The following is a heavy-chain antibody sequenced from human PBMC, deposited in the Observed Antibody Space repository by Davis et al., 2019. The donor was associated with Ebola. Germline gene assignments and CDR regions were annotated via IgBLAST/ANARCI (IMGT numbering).Heavy chain of an antibody. J-gene: IGHJ4*02. CDR2: IYTGDSDT. V-gene: IGHV5-51*01. Sequence: GESLKISCKDSGNRFNSHWIGWVRQMPGKGLEWMGIIYTGDSDTRYSPSFRGQVTISADKSIKTAFLQWSSLKASDTATYYCARQGTTSWDSWGQGTLVTVSS. CDR3: ARQGTTSWDS. D-gene: IGHD2-2*01. CDR1: GNRFNSHW.